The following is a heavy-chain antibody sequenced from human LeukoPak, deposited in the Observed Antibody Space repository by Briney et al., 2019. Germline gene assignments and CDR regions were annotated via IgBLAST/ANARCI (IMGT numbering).Heavy chain of an antibody. D-gene: IGHD2-2*01. CDR1: GFTFSSYS. CDR3: ARVRASSPQPEFDP. J-gene: IGHJ5*02. Sequence: PGGSLRLSCAASGFTFSSYSMNWVRQAPGKGLEWVSSISSSSSYIYYADSVKGRFTISGDNAKNSLYLQMSSLRVEDTAVYYCARVRASSPQPEFDPWGQGTLVTVSS. V-gene: IGHV3-21*01. CDR2: ISSSSSYI.